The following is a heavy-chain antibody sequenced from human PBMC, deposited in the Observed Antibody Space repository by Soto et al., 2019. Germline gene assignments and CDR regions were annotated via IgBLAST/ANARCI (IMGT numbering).Heavy chain of an antibody. CDR3: AREAAVVPAAMTYFDY. D-gene: IGHD2-2*01. J-gene: IGHJ4*02. Sequence: QVQLQESGPGLVKPSQTLSLTCTVSGGSISSGGYYWSWIRQHPGKGLEWIGYIYYSGSTYYNPSLKSRVTISVDASKNKFSLKLSSVTAADTAVYYCAREAAVVPAAMTYFDYWGQGTLVTVSS. CDR2: IYYSGST. V-gene: IGHV4-31*03. CDR1: GGSISSGGYY.